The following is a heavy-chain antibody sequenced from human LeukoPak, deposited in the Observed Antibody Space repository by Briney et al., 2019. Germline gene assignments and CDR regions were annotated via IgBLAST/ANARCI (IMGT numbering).Heavy chain of an antibody. CDR1: GLTVSRNY. CDR3: ARAFVH. J-gene: IGHJ4*02. CDR2: IYSGGST. Sequence: TGGSLRLSCAASGLTVSRNYMSWVRQAPGKGLESVSVIYSGGSTYYADSVRGRFTISRDNAKSSLYLQMNSLRADDTAIYYCARAFVHWGQGTLVTVSS. V-gene: IGHV3-53*01.